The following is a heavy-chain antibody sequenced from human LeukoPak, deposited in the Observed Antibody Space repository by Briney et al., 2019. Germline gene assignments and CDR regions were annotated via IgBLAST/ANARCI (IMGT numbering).Heavy chain of an antibody. V-gene: IGHV4-39*07. CDR1: GGAISSSSYY. CDR3: ARAFHCGSGSFDAFDI. Sequence: LETLSLTCTVSGGAISSSSYYWGWIRQPPGKGLEWIGSIYYSGSTYYNPSLKSRVTISVDTSKNQFSLMLSSVTAADTAVYYCARAFHCGSGSFDAFDIWGQGTMVTVSS. D-gene: IGHD3-10*01. CDR2: IYYSGST. J-gene: IGHJ3*02.